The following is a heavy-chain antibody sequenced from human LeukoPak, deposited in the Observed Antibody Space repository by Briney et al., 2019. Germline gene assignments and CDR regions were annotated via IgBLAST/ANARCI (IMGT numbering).Heavy chain of an antibody. J-gene: IGHJ4*02. V-gene: IGHV1-8*01. D-gene: IGHD1-26*01. CDR1: GYTFTSYA. Sequence: ASVKVSCKASGYTFTSYAINWVRQATGQGLEWMGWMNPNNGNTGYAQKFQGRVTMTRDTSISTAYMELSRLRSDDTAVYYCARVVSGSPNAPFDYWGQGTLVTVSS. CDR2: MNPNNGNT. CDR3: ARVVSGSPNAPFDY.